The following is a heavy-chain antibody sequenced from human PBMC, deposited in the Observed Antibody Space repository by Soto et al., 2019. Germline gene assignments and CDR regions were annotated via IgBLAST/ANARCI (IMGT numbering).Heavy chain of an antibody. J-gene: IGHJ4*02. V-gene: IGHV3-33*01. CDR2: IWYDGSNK. CDR1: GFTFSSYG. D-gene: IGHD3-3*01. CDR3: ARDPGEWLLYVDY. Sequence: QVQLVESGGGVVQPGRSLRLSCAASGFTFSSYGMHWVRQAPGKGLEWVAVIWYDGSNKYYADSVKGRFTISRDNSKNTLYLQMNSLRAEDTAVYYCARDPGEWLLYVDYWGKGPLVPVSS.